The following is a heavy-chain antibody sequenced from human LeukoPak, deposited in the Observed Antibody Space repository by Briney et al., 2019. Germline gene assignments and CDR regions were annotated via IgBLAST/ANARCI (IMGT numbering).Heavy chain of an antibody. D-gene: IGHD3-10*01. CDR3: AKMVYYYGSGLDY. V-gene: IGHV3-48*03. CDR2: ISSSGSTI. Sequence: GGSLRLSCAASGFTFSSYEMNWVRQAPGKGLEWVSYISSSGSTIYYADSVKGRFTISRDNAKNSLYLQVNSLRAEDTAVYYCAKMVYYYGSGLDYWGQGTLVTVSS. CDR1: GFTFSSYE. J-gene: IGHJ4*02.